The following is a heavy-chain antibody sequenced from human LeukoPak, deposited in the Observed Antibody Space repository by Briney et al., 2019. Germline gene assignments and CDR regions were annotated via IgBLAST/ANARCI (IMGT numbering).Heavy chain of an antibody. V-gene: IGHV4-59*08. Sequence: ASETLSLTCTVSGGSISSYYWSWIRQPPGKGLEWIGYIYYSGSTNYNPSLKSRVTISVDTSKNQFSLKLSSVTAADTAVYYCARAKYSPALPFDYWGQGTLVTVSS. CDR3: ARAKYSPALPFDY. CDR1: GGSISSYY. CDR2: IYYSGST. J-gene: IGHJ4*02. D-gene: IGHD4/OR15-4a*01.